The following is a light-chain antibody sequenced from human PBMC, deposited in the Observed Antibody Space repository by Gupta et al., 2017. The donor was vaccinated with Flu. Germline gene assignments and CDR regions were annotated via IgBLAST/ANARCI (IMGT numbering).Light chain of an antibody. J-gene: IGLJ3*02. CDR2: IAD. V-gene: IGLV7-43*01. CDR3: LLSSGGAWV. Sequence: QTVVTQEPSLTVSPGGTVTLTCASSTGTVTRGSYPNWFQQKPGQAPRALIFIADNRHSWTPDRFSGSIVGGKAVLTVSGVQPDDEADYYCLLSSGGAWVFGGGTKLIV. CDR1: TGTVTRGSY.